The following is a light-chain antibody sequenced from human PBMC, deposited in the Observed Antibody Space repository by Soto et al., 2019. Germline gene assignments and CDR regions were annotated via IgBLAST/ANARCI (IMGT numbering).Light chain of an antibody. CDR2: STT. CDR1: TGAVTSGYS. J-gene: IGLJ2*01. Sequence: QAVVTQEPSLTVSAGGTVTLTCASSTGAVTSGYSPNWFQQKPGQAPRALIYSTTNKYSWTPARFSGSLLGGKAALTLSGVQPDDEADYYCLLYYASAHVVFFGAGTKLTVL. CDR3: LLYYASAHVVF. V-gene: IGLV7-43*01.